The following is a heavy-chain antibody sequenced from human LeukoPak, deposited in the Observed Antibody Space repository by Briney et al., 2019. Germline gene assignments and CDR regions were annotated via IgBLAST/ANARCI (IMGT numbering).Heavy chain of an antibody. CDR1: RGSITGHY. Sequence: PSETLSLTCSVSRGSITGHYWSWVRQPPGKGPEWLGYVHSSGTTSYNPSLKSRVTISADTSKNQFSLKKTSLTTADTGVYYCAALGDNNSWNNFWGQGTLVTVSS. V-gene: IGHV4-59*11. CDR3: AALGDNNSWNNF. D-gene: IGHD1/OR15-1a*01. CDR2: VHSSGTT. J-gene: IGHJ4*02.